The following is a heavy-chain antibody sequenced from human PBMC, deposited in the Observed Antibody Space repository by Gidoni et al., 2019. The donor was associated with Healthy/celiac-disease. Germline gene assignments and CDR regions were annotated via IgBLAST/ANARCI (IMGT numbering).Heavy chain of an antibody. CDR3: ASPRGDYGDFDARFDY. V-gene: IGHV4-39*01. CDR2: IYYSGST. D-gene: IGHD4-17*01. CDR1: GGSISSSSYY. Sequence: QLQLQESGPGLVKPSETLSLTCTVSGGSISSSSYYWGWIRQPPGKGLEWIGSIYYSGSTYYNPSLKSRVTISVDTSKNQFSLKLSSVTAADTAVYYCASPRGDYGDFDARFDYWGQGTLVTVSS. J-gene: IGHJ4*02.